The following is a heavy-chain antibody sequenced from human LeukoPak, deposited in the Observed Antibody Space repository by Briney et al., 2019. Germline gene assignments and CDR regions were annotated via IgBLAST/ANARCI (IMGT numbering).Heavy chain of an antibody. CDR3: TTRGGSFSVFNY. CDR2: ITSKADGGTA. D-gene: IGHD1-26*01. J-gene: IGHJ4*02. V-gene: IGHV3-15*01. Sequence: PGGSLRLSCEASGFTFSNDFMTWVRQAPGKGLEWVGRITSKADGGTADYAAPVKDRFTISRDDSRNTLDLQMNSLKTEDTAVYYCTTRGGSFSVFNYWGQGILVIVSS. CDR1: GFTFSNDF.